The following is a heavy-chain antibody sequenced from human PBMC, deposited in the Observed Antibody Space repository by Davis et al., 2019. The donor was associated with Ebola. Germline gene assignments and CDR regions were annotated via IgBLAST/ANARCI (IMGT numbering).Heavy chain of an antibody. D-gene: IGHD4-23*01. Sequence: MPSETLSLTCTVSGGSVSSGSYYWNWLRQPPGKGLEWIGYIYYSGSTNYNPSLKSRVTISVDTSKNQFSLKLSSVTAADTAVYYCASLTVVTSIDYWGQGTLVTVSS. CDR1: GGSVSSGSYY. CDR2: IYYSGST. J-gene: IGHJ4*02. CDR3: ASLTVVTSIDY. V-gene: IGHV4-61*01.